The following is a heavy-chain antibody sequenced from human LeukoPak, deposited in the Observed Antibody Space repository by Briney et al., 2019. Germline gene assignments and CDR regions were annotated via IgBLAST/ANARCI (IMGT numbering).Heavy chain of an antibody. Sequence: GGSLRLSCAASGFTFSSYSMNWVRQAPGKGLEWVSSISSSSSYIYYADSVKGRFTISRDNAKNSLYLQMNSLRAEDTAVYYCARDWYRVRDGYNLPDYWGQGTLVTVSS. CDR1: GFTFSSYS. CDR2: ISSSSSYI. V-gene: IGHV3-21*01. J-gene: IGHJ4*02. D-gene: IGHD5-12*01. CDR3: ARDWYRVRDGYNLPDY.